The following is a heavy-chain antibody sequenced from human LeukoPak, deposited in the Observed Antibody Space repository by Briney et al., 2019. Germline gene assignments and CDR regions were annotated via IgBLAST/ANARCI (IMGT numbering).Heavy chain of an antibody. CDR3: AKSGRWELLSYHV. Sequence: GGSLRLSCAASGFTFSSYSMNWVRQAPGKGLEWVSATSGSGGSTYYADSVKGRFTISRDNSKNTLYLQMNSLRAEDTAVYYCAKSGRWELLSYHVWGQGTLVTVSS. D-gene: IGHD1-26*01. CDR2: TSGSGGST. CDR1: GFTFSSYS. J-gene: IGHJ4*02. V-gene: IGHV3-23*01.